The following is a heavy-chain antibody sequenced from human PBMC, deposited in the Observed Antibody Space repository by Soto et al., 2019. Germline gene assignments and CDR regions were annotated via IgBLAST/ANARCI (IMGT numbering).Heavy chain of an antibody. V-gene: IGHV2-5*02. Sequence: QITLKESGPPLVKPTQTLTLTCTFSGFSLSTSGVGVGWIRQPPGKALEWLALIYWDDDKRYSPSLKSRLTITKDTSKNQVVLTMTNMDPVDTATYYCASFVVVTAMGYWGQGTLVTVSS. J-gene: IGHJ4*02. D-gene: IGHD2-21*02. CDR2: IYWDDDK. CDR3: ASFVVVTAMGY. CDR1: GFSLSTSGVG.